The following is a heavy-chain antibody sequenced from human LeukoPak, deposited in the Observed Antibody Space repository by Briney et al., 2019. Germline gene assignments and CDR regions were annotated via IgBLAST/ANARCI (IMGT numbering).Heavy chain of an antibody. V-gene: IGHV3-30*04. J-gene: IGHJ4*02. D-gene: IGHD6-13*01. CDR3: AREGGGSSWSSYYFDY. CDR1: GFTFSSYA. CDR2: ISYDGSNK. Sequence: GGSLRLSCAASGFTFSSYAMHWVRQAPGKGLEWVAVISYDGSNKYYADSAKGRFTISRDNSKNTLYLQMNSLRAEDTAVYYCAREGGGSSWSSYYFDYWGQGTLITVSS.